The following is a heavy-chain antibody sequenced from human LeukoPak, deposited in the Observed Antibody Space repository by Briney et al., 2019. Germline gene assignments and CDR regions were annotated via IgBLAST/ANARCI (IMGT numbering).Heavy chain of an antibody. D-gene: IGHD3-22*01. V-gene: IGHV1-2*02. CDR3: AREYYFDNSGYYGVGDY. J-gene: IGHJ4*02. CDR1: GYSFTGYY. CDR2: INPNSGGT. Sequence: ASVKVSCKASGYSFTGYYIHWVRQAPGQGLEWMGWINPNSGGTNYAQEFQGRVTMTRDTSISTAYMELSRLRSDDTAVYYCAREYYFDNSGYYGVGDYWGQGTLVTVSS.